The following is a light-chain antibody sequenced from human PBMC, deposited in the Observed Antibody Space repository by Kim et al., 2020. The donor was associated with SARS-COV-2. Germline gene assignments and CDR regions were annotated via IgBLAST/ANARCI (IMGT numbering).Light chain of an antibody. Sequence: GPAFTISCTGTSSDVGVYNFVSWYQQHPGKAPKLIIYEVTKRPSGVSDRFSGSKSINTASLTISGLHTEDEADYYCASYTTISTWVFGGGTQLTVL. CDR2: EVT. V-gene: IGLV2-14*01. CDR3: ASYTTISTWV. CDR1: SSDVGVYNF. J-gene: IGLJ3*02.